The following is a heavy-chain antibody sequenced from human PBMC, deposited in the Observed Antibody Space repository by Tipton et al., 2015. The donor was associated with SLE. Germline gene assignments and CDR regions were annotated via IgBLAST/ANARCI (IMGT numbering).Heavy chain of an antibody. Sequence: TLSLTCTVSGGSVSSGGYYWSWIRQHPGKGLVWIGYMYYSGSTYYNPSLKSRVSISVDTSKNQFSLKLSSVTPEDTAIYYCARGWLRTGFAFWGQGTLVTVSS. CDR1: GGSVSSGGYY. CDR3: ARGWLRTGFAF. V-gene: IGHV4-31*03. CDR2: MYYSGST. J-gene: IGHJ4*02. D-gene: IGHD3-16*01.